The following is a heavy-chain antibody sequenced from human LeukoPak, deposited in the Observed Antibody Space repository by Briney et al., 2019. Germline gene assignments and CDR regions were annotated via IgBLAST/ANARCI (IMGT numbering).Heavy chain of an antibody. D-gene: IGHD3-22*01. CDR2: ISGSGGST. CDR3: AKVRYYDSSGFASFDY. Sequence: QAGGSLRLSCVASGFTFRRFGMHWVRQAPGKGLEWVSAISGSGGSTYYADSVKGRFTISRDNSKNTLYLQMNSLRAEDTAVYYCAKVRYYDSSGFASFDYWGQGTLVTVSS. J-gene: IGHJ4*02. V-gene: IGHV3-23*01. CDR1: GFTFRRFG.